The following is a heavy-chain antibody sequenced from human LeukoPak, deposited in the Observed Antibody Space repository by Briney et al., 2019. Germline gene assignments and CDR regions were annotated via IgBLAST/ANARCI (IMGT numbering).Heavy chain of an antibody. V-gene: IGHV4-39*07. CDR1: GGSISSSSYY. J-gene: IGHJ6*02. CDR3: ARDRVVGSPTKYYYYYGMDV. CDR2: IYYSGST. Sequence: SETLSLTCTVSGGSISSSSYYWGWIRQPPGKGLEWIGSIYYSGSTYYNPSLKSRVTISVDTSKNQFSLKLSSVTAADTAVYYCARDRVVGSPTKYYYYYGMDVWGQGTTVTVSS. D-gene: IGHD2-21*01.